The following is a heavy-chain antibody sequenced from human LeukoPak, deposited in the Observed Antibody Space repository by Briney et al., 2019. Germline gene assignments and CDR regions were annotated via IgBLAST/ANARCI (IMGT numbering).Heavy chain of an antibody. D-gene: IGHD2-2*01. J-gene: IGHJ6*03. CDR1: GFTFSSYG. Sequence: GGSLRLSCAASGFTFSSYGMHWVRQAPGKGLEWVAFIRYDGSNKYYADSVKGRFTISRDNSKNTLYLQMNSLRSEDTAVYCCAKDGVPGYCSSTSCYGYYVDVWGKGTTVTVSS. CDR3: AKDGVPGYCSSTSCYGYYVDV. CDR2: IRYDGSNK. V-gene: IGHV3-30*02.